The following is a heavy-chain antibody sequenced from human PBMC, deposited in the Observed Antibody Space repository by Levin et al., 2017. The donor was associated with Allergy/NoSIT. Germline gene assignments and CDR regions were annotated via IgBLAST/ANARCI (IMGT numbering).Heavy chain of an antibody. D-gene: IGHD3-10*01. Sequence: GESLKISCAASGFTFSSYGVHWVRQAPGKGLEWVAVISSDGSTKFYANSVKGRFTISRDSSNNTLYLQMNSLRTEDTAVYYCARLGGSVDYWGQGSLVTVSS. CDR1: GFTFSSYG. CDR3: ARLGGSVDY. CDR2: ISSDGSTK. J-gene: IGHJ4*02. V-gene: IGHV3-30*03.